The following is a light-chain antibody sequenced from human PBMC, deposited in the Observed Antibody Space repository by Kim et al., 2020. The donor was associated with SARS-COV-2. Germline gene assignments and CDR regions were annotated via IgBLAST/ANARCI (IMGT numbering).Light chain of an antibody. Sequence: ELTQPPSASGTPGQRVSISCSGSSSNIGSNTVNWYQQLPGTAPKLLIYNNNQRPSGVPDRFSGSQSGTSASLAISGLQSEDEADYYCAAWDDSLNGYVFGTGTKVTVL. CDR1: SSNIGSNT. V-gene: IGLV1-44*01. CDR3: AAWDDSLNGYV. J-gene: IGLJ1*01. CDR2: NNN.